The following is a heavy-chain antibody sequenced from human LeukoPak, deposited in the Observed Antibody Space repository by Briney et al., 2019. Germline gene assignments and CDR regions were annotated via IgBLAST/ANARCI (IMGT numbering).Heavy chain of an antibody. V-gene: IGHV3-30-3*01. Sequence: GGSLGLSCAASGFTFSTYTMHWVRQAPGKGLEWVAVISFDGSKKYYADSVRGRFTISRDNSKNTLYVQMNSLRAEDTAVYYCARDLAQQLALDYWGQGTLVTVSS. D-gene: IGHD6-13*01. CDR1: GFTFSTYT. CDR3: ARDLAQQLALDY. CDR2: ISFDGSKK. J-gene: IGHJ4*02.